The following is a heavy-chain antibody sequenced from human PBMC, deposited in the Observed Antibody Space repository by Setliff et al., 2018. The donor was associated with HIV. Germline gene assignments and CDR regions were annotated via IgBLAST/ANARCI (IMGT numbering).Heavy chain of an antibody. CDR1: GDTFSSYV. D-gene: IGHD3-16*01. Sequence: SVKVSCKASGDTFSSYVISWVRQAPGQGLEWMGGIIPIFGTPNYAQRFQGRVTITTDDSTRTVYMELSSLRSEDTALYYCARDYVLRGTSLGYWGQGTLVTVSS. J-gene: IGHJ4*02. CDR2: IIPIFGTP. V-gene: IGHV1-69*05. CDR3: ARDYVLRGTSLGY.